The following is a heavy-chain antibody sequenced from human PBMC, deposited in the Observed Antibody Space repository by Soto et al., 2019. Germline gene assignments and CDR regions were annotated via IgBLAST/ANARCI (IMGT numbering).Heavy chain of an antibody. D-gene: IGHD6-13*01. Sequence: SEPLSLTCAAYGGSFRGSYYSCIRQPPGKGLEWIGEINHSGSTNYNPSLKSRVTISVDTSKNQFSLKLSSVTAADTAVYYCARERVIAAANNWFDPWGQGTLVT. V-gene: IGHV4-34*01. CDR1: GGSFRGSY. J-gene: IGHJ5*02. CDR2: INHSGST. CDR3: ARERVIAAANNWFDP.